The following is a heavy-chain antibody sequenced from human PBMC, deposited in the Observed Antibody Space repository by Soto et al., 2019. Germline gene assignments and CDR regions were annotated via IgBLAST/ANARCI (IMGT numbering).Heavy chain of an antibody. CDR3: ATGPRTPTTVPYYFHH. V-gene: IGHV1-8*01. CDR1: GYTFTSYD. J-gene: IGHJ4*02. D-gene: IGHD4-17*01. CDR2: LTPNSRNT. Sequence: ASVKVSCKASGYTFTSYDINWVRQATGQGLEWMGSLTPNSRNTGYAQKPQRRVTMTRTTSISPPYMELTSLRSQHTASYYPATGPRTPTTVPYYFHHWGQGTLLTLPS.